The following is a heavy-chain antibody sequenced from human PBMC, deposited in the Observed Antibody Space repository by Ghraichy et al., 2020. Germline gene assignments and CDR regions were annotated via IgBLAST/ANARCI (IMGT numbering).Heavy chain of an antibody. Sequence: ASVKVSCKASGYTFTSYGISWVRQAPGQGLEWMGWINPYNGNTNYAQKLQDRVTMTTDTSTSTAYMELGSLRSDDTAVYYCARDHSSGSRMSDAFDIWGQGTMVTVSS. CDR3: ARDHSSGSRMSDAFDI. D-gene: IGHD1-26*01. CDR2: INPYNGNT. J-gene: IGHJ3*02. V-gene: IGHV1-18*01. CDR1: GYTFTSYG.